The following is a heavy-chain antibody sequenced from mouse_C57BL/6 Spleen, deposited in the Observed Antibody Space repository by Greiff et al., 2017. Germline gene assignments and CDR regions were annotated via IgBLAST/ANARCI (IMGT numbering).Heavy chain of an antibody. V-gene: IGHV5-4*01. CDR3: ARDQRWGYYAMDY. D-gene: IGHD1-1*02. J-gene: IGHJ4*01. Sequence: EVKLMESGGGLVKPGGSLKLSCAASGFTFSGYAMSWVRQTPAKRLEWVATISDGGSYTYYTDNVKGRFTISRDNAKNNQYLQMSHLKYEDTAMYYCARDQRWGYYAMDYWGQGTSVTVSS. CDR2: ISDGGSYT. CDR1: GFTFSGYA.